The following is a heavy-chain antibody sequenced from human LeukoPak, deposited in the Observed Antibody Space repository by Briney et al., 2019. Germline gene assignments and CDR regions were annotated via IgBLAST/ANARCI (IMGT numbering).Heavy chain of an antibody. V-gene: IGHV3-15*01. D-gene: IGHD3-9*01. J-gene: IGHJ5*02. CDR3: TTRYLRFDLGVDP. CDR2: IKSKTDGGTT. CDR1: GFTFSNAW. Sequence: GGSLRLSCAASGFTFSNAWMSWVRQAPGKGLEWVGRIKSKTDGGTTDYAAPVKGRFTISRDDSKNTLYLQMNSLKTEDTAVYYCTTRYLRFDLGVDPWGQGTLVTVSS.